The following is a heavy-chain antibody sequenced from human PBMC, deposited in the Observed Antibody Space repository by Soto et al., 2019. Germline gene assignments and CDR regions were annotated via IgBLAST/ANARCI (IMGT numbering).Heavy chain of an antibody. CDR1: GFTFSSYA. V-gene: IGHV3-23*01. CDR3: AKVMYYDFWSGSNYGMDV. J-gene: IGHJ6*02. Sequence: PGGSLRLSCAASGFTFSSYAMSWVRQAPGKGLEWVSAISGSGGSTYYADSVKGRFTISRDNSKNTLYLQMNSLRAEDTAVYYCAKVMYYDFWSGSNYGMDVWSQGTTVTVSS. CDR2: ISGSGGST. D-gene: IGHD3-3*01.